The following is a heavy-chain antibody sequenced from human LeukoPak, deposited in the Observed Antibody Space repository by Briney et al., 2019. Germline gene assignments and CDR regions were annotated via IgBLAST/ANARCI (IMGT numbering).Heavy chain of an antibody. CDR3: ARVCSSTSCYRDAFDI. CDR2: IYYSGST. V-gene: IGHV4-30-4*08. J-gene: IGHJ3*02. D-gene: IGHD2-2*01. CDR1: GGSISSGDYY. Sequence: SETLSLTCTVSGGSISSGDYYWSWIRQPPGKGLEWIGYIYYSGSTYYNPSLKSRVTISVDTSKNQLSLKLSSVTAADTAVYYCARVCSSTSCYRDAFDIWGQGTMVTVSS.